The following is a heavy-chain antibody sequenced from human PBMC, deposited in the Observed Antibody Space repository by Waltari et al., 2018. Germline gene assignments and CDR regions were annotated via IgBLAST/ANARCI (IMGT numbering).Heavy chain of an antibody. J-gene: IGHJ4*02. D-gene: IGHD3-10*02. V-gene: IGHV4-59*11. Sequence: QVQLQESGPGLVKPSETLSLTCTVSGGSISSHYWCWIRQPPGKGLEWIGYIYYRESTNYNPSRKSRVTISVDTSKNQFSLKLSCVTAADTAVYYCAREWGREEMATMFDYWGQGTLVTVSS. CDR2: IYYREST. CDR1: GGSISSHY. CDR3: AREWGREEMATMFDY.